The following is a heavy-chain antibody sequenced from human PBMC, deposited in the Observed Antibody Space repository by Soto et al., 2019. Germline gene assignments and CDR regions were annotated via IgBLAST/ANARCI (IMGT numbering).Heavy chain of an antibody. D-gene: IGHD4-17*01. CDR2: IWYDGSNK. CDR3: ERDPLYGDQRGCFDY. CDR1: GFTFSSYG. V-gene: IGHV3-33*01. J-gene: IGHJ4*02. Sequence: GSLRLSCAASGFTFSSYGMHWVRQAPGKGLEWVAVIWYDGSNKYYADSVKGRFTISRDNSKNTLYLQMNSLRAEDTAVYYCERDPLYGDQRGCFDYWGQGTLVTVSS.